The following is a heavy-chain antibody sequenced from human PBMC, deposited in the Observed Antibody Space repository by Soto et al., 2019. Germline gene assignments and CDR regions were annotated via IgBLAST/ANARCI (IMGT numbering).Heavy chain of an antibody. CDR2: ISGSGGST. CDR3: AKELAFGGVIANGGFDY. D-gene: IGHD3-16*02. Sequence: PGGSLRLSCAASGFTFSSYAMTWVRQAPGKGLEWVSAISGSGGSTYYADSVKGRFTISRDNSKNTLYLQMNSLRVEDTAVYYCAKELAFGGVIANGGFDYWGQGTQVTVSS. CDR1: GFTFSSYA. V-gene: IGHV3-23*01. J-gene: IGHJ4*02.